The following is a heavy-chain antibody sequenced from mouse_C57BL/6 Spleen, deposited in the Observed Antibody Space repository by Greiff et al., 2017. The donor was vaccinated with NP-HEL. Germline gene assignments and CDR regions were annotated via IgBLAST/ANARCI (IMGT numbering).Heavy chain of an antibody. V-gene: IGHV1-55*01. J-gene: IGHJ2*01. CDR3: ARGGLITTVVGDY. CDR2: IYPGSGST. D-gene: IGHD1-1*01. Sequence: QVQLQQPGAELVKPRASVKMSCKASGYTFTSYWITWVKQRPGQGLEWIGDIYPGSGSTNYNEKFKSKATLTVDTSSSTAYMQLSSLTSEDSAVYYCARGGLITTVVGDYWGQGTTLTVSS. CDR1: GYTFTSYW.